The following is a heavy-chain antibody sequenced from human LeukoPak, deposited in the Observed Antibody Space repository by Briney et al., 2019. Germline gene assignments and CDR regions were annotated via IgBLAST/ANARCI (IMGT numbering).Heavy chain of an antibody. CDR2: ISAYTGNT. CDR3: ARDAGPSWGSYRPVAFDI. CDR1: GYTFTSYG. Sequence: GASVKVSCKASGYTFTSYGISWVRQVPGQGLEWMGWISAYTGNTNYAQNLQGRVTMTTDTSTSTAYMELRSLRSDDTAVYYCARDAGPSWGSYRPVAFDIWGQGTMVTVSS. D-gene: IGHD3-16*02. V-gene: IGHV1-18*01. J-gene: IGHJ3*02.